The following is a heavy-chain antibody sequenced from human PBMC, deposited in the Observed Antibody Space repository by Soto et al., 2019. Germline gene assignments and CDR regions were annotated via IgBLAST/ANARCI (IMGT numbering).Heavy chain of an antibody. Sequence: SETLSLTCTVSGASLNGYFWSWIRQAPGKGLEWIGHIYYTGSPNYNPSLRSRVTISVDTSKQQVSLMLKSVTAADTAAYFCARAPSWNYDSWGQGTLVTVSS. V-gene: IGHV4-59*01. CDR2: IYYTGSP. CDR3: ARAPSWNYDS. J-gene: IGHJ5*01. D-gene: IGHD1-1*01. CDR1: GASLNGYF.